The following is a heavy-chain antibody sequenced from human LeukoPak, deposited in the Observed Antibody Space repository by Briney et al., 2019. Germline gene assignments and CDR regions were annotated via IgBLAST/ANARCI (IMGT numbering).Heavy chain of an antibody. D-gene: IGHD7-27*01. V-gene: IGHV3-11*01. CDR3: ARCGTGDVPTHLHYYYGMDV. CDR1: GFTFSDYY. J-gene: IGHJ6*02. CDR2: ISSSGSTI. Sequence: GGSLRLSCAASGFTFSDYYMSWIRQAPGKGLEWVSYISSSGSTIYYADSVKGRFTISRDNAKNSLYLQMNSLRAEDTAVYYCARCGTGDVPTHLHYYYGMDVWGQGTTVTVSS.